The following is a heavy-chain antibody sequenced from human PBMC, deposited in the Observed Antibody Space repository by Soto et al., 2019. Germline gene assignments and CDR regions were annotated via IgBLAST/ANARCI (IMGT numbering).Heavy chain of an antibody. V-gene: IGHV4-34*01. CDR2: INHSGST. CDR3: ARGRGPIAVSRFDP. J-gene: IGHJ5*02. CDR1: GGSFSGYY. Sequence: LSLTCAVYGGSFSGYYWSWIRQPPGKGLEWIGEINHSGSTNYNPSLKSRVTISVDTSKNQFSLKLSSVTAADTAVYYCARGRGPIAVSRFDPWGQGTLVTVSS. D-gene: IGHD6-19*01.